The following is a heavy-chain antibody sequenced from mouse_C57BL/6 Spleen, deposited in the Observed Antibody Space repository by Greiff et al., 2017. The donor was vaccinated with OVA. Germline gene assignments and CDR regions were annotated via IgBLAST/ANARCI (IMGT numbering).Heavy chain of an antibody. Sequence: EVKLQESGTVLARPGASVKMSCKTSGYTFTSYWMHWVKQRPGQGLEWIGAIYPGNSDTSYNQKFSGKAKLTAVTSARHAYMAIRSLTDDDSAVYYCTTDGSGYGYWGQGTTLTVSS. J-gene: IGHJ2*01. D-gene: IGHD1-1*01. V-gene: IGHV1-5*01. CDR3: TTDGSGYGY. CDR2: IYPGNSDT. CDR1: GYTFTSYW.